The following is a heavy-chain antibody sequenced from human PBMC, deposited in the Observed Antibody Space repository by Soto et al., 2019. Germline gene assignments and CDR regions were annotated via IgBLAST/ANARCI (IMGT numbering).Heavy chain of an antibody. D-gene: IGHD3-10*01. Sequence: PSETLSLTCAVYGGSFSGYYWSWIRQPPGKGLEWIGEINHSGSTNYNPSLKSRVTISVDTSKDQFSLKLSSVTAEDSAEYYSVSGRSRKTPCFTMVRGGWKACGYCYRDVPGKRTTVSVSS. CDR1: GGSFSGYY. J-gene: IGHJ6*03. CDR2: INHSGST. CDR3: VSGRSRKTPCFTMVRGGWKACGYCYRDV. V-gene: IGHV4-34*01.